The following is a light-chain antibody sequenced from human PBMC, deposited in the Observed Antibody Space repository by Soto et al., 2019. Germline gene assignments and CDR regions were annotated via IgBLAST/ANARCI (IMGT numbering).Light chain of an antibody. J-gene: IGKJ2*02. CDR3: QQSYSTPRT. Sequence: DIQITQSPSSLSVSVGVRVTITCRASQSIVSYLNWYQQKLGKAPKLLIYTASNLQRGVPSRFSGSGSGTDFTLTISNLQTEEFATYYCQQSYSTPRTFGQGTKLEIK. CDR2: TAS. CDR1: QSIVSY. V-gene: IGKV1-39*01.